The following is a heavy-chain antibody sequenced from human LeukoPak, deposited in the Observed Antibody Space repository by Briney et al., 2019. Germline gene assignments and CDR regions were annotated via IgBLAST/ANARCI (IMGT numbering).Heavy chain of an antibody. J-gene: IGHJ6*02. D-gene: IGHD2-15*01. Sequence: SVKVSCKASGGTFIIYAISWVRQAPGQGLEWMGGIIPIFGTANYAQKFQGRVTITADESTSTAYMELSSLRSEDTAVYYCARVLCSGGSCYSNYYYYGMDVWGQGTTVTVPS. V-gene: IGHV1-69*01. CDR2: IIPIFGTA. CDR3: ARVLCSGGSCYSNYYYYGMDV. CDR1: GGTFIIYA.